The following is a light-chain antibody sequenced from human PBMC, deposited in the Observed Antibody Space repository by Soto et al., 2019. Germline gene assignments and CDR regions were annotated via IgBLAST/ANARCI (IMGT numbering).Light chain of an antibody. CDR3: QQFGGSPLFT. CDR2: AAS. CDR1: QSISSSY. Sequence: EIVLTQSPGTLSLSPGERATLSCRASQSISSSYLAWYQQKPGQAPRLLICAASTRATGIPDRFSGSGSETDFTLTISRLEPEDFAVYYCQQFGGSPLFTFGPGTKVDV. V-gene: IGKV3-20*01. J-gene: IGKJ3*01.